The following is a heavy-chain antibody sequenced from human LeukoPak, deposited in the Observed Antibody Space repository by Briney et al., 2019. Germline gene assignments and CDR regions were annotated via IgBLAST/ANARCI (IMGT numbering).Heavy chain of an antibody. CDR2: IYSGGST. CDR3: ARVRYSGYDYYFDY. CDR1: GFTVSSNY. J-gene: IGHJ4*02. Sequence: GGSLRLSCAASGFTVSSNYMSWVRQAPGKGLEWVSVIYSGGSTYYADSVKGRFIISRDNSKNTLYLQMNSLRAEDTAVYYCARVRYSGYDYYFDYWGQGTLVTVSS. D-gene: IGHD5-12*01. V-gene: IGHV3-66*01.